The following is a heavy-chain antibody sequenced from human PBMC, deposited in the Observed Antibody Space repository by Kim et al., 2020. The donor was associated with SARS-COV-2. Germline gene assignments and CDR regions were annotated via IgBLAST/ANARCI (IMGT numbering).Heavy chain of an antibody. D-gene: IGHD2-15*01. J-gene: IGHJ4*02. Sequence: GGSPRLSCAASRFTFSSYALHWVRQAPGKGLEWVAVICSDGSNTYHADSVKGRFTISRDNSKNTLYLQMNNLRAEDTAVYYCARDRRRYCRGVGCHLEYWGQGTLVTVSS. CDR1: RFTFSSYA. CDR2: ICSDGSNT. V-gene: IGHV3-33*01. CDR3: ARDRRRYCRGVGCHLEY.